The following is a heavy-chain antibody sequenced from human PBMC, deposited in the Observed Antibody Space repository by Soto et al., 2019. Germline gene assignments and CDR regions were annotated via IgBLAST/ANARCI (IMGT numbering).Heavy chain of an antibody. J-gene: IGHJ4*02. Sequence: GGSLRLSCAASGFSISSYWMNWVRQAPGKGLEWVAIIRKDGSEKYYVDSVKGRFTISRDNAKNSLYLQMNSPRDDDTAVYYCAGGSGWLSDYWGRGALVTVSS. CDR3: AGGSGWLSDY. CDR2: IRKDGSEK. CDR1: GFSISSYW. V-gene: IGHV3-7*03. D-gene: IGHD6-19*01.